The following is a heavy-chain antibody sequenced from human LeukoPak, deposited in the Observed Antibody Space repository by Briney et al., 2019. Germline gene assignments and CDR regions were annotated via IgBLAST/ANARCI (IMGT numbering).Heavy chain of an antibody. V-gene: IGHV4-61*01. CDR2: IYYTGST. D-gene: IGHD6-13*01. CDR3: ARGSKAAPGTFDY. J-gene: IGHJ4*02. CDR1: GGSVSSGSYY. Sequence: SETLSLTCTVSGGSVSSGSYYWSWIRQPPGKGLEWIGYIYYTGSTDYNPSLKSRVAISVDTSKNQFSLKLSSVTAADTAVYFCARGSKAAPGTFDYWGQGTLVTVSS.